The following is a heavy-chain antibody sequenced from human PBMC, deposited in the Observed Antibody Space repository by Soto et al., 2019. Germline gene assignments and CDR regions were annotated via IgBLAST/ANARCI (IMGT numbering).Heavy chain of an antibody. CDR1: GFTFSNYA. CDR3: ARDKRDLRFLEWSYYFDY. Sequence: HLGGSLRLSCAPSGFTFSNYAMHGVRQAPGKGLEWVAVISYDGSNKYYADSVKGRFTISRDNSKNTLYLQMNSLRAEDTAVYYCARDKRDLRFLEWSYYFDYWGQGTLVTSPQ. J-gene: IGHJ4*02. D-gene: IGHD3-3*01. CDR2: ISYDGSNK. V-gene: IGHV3-30-3*01.